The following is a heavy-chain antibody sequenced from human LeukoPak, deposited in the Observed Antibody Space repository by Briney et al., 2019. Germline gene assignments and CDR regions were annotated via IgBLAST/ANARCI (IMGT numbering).Heavy chain of an antibody. CDR2: ISGSGGST. J-gene: IGHJ3*02. D-gene: IGHD4-17*01. CDR3: AKEGDDYGDLSDAFDI. V-gene: IGHV3-23*01. CDR1: RFTFTSHA. Sequence: GRSLRLSCAASRFTFTSHAMSWVRQPPGKGLEWVSAISGSGGSTYYADSVKGRFTISRDNSKNTLYLQMNSLRAEDTAVYYCAKEGDDYGDLSDAFDIWGQGTMVTVSS.